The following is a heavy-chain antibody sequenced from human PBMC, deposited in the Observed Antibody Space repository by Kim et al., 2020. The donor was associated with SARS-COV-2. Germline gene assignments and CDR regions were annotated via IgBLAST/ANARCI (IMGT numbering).Heavy chain of an antibody. CDR3: ARDLSGYYGMDV. CDR2: K. V-gene: IGHV3-33*01. Sequence: KYYAVDGKSQFTITSDNSKNTLYLQMSSLRAEDTAVYYCARDLSGYYGMDVWGQGTAVTVSS. J-gene: IGHJ6*02. D-gene: IGHD3-10*01.